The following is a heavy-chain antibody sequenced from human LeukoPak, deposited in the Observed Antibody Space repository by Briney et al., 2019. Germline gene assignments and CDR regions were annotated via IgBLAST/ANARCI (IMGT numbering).Heavy chain of an antibody. Sequence: PGGSLRLSCAASGFTFSSYAMSWVRQAPGKGLEWVSAISGSGGSTYYADSVKGRFTISRDNSKNTLYLQMNSLRAEDTAVYYCAKVYEPQKKDYYYYMDVWGKGTTVTVSS. J-gene: IGHJ6*03. D-gene: IGHD1-14*01. CDR2: ISGSGGST. CDR1: GFTFSSYA. CDR3: AKVYEPQKKDYYYYMDV. V-gene: IGHV3-23*01.